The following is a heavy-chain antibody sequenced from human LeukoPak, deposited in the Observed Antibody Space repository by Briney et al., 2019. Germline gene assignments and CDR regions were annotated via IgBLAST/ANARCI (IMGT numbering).Heavy chain of an antibody. J-gene: IGHJ4*02. V-gene: IGHV1-58*01. D-gene: IGHD4-17*01. CDR2: IVDGSSNT. CDR3: AALDYGDYYFDY. CDR1: GFTFTRSA. Sequence: SVNVSCKASGFTFTRSAVQWVRQARGQRREWIGWIVDGSSNTNYAQKFQERVTITRDMSTSTAYMELSSLRSEDTAVYYCAALDYGDYYFDYWGQGTLVTVSS.